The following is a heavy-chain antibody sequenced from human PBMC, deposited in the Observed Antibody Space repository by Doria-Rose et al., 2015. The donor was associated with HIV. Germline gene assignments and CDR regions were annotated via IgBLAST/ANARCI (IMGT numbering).Heavy chain of an antibody. D-gene: IGHD6-13*01. CDR3: ARIRSSRWSHKYHFDF. J-gene: IGHJ4*02. V-gene: IGHV2-26*01. CDR2: MFADEER. Sequence: QVTLKESGPVLVKPTETLTLTCTVSGVSLSSPGMGVSWIRQPPGKALERLANMFADEERSYTTSLKSGLTISRGTYKSQVVLTMTDMHPVDTATYYCARIRSSRWSHKYHFDFWGQGTLVIVSA. CDR1: GVSLSSPGMG.